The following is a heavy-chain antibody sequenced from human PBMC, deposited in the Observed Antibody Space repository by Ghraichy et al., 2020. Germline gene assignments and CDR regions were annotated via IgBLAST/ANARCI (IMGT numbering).Heavy chain of an antibody. V-gene: IGHV4-4*02. D-gene: IGHD3-10*01. Sequence: SETLSLTCAVSGGSISSSNWWSWVRQPPGKGLEWIGEIHQSGSSNYNPSLKSRLTISIDKSKNQFSLKLSSVTAADTAVYYCARGFGGSSYYNRFSYWGQGALVTVSS. CDR3: ARGFGGSSYYNRFSY. CDR2: IHQSGSS. CDR1: GGSISSSNW. J-gene: IGHJ4*02.